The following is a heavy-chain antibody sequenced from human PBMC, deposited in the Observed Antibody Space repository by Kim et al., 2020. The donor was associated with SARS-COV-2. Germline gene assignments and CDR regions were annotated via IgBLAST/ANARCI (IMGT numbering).Heavy chain of an antibody. Sequence: APKFQGRVTMTEDTSTDTAYMELSSLRSEDTAVYYCATEGGSYYGDAFDIWGQGTMVTVSS. D-gene: IGHD1-26*01. CDR3: ATEGGSYYGDAFDI. J-gene: IGHJ3*02. V-gene: IGHV1-24*01.